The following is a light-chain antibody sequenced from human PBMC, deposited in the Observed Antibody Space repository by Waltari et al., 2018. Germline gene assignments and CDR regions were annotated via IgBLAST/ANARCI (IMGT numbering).Light chain of an antibody. CDR1: SSDRGRSNH. V-gene: IGLV2-14*03. Sequence: QSALTQPASASGSPGQSLTISFTGTSSDRGRSNHVSWYPQHPGKAPKLMIYDVSNRPSGVSNRFSGSKSGNTASLTISGLQAEDEADYYCSSYTSSSTSWVFGGGTKLTVL. CDR2: DVS. CDR3: SSYTSSSTSWV. J-gene: IGLJ3*02.